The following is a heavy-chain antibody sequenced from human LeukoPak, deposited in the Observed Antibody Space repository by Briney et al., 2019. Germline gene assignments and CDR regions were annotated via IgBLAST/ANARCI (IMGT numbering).Heavy chain of an antibody. J-gene: IGHJ4*02. CDR2: IYWDDDK. V-gene: IGHV2-5*02. Sequence: SGPTLVKPTQTLTLTCTFSGFSLSTSRVGVGWIRQPPGKALEGLALIYWDDDKRYSPSLKSRLTITKDTSKNQVVLTRTNMDPVDTATYYCAHYDYGDSPTVDYFDYWGQGTLVTVSS. CDR1: GFSLSTSRVG. CDR3: AHYDYGDSPTVDYFDY. D-gene: IGHD4-17*01.